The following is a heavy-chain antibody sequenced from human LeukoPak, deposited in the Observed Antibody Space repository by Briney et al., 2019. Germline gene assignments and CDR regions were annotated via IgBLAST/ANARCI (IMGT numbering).Heavy chain of an antibody. D-gene: IGHD1-14*01. Sequence: SETLSLTCTVSGYSISSGYYWGWIRQPPGKGLEWIGSIYHSGSTYYNPSLKSRVTISVDTSKNQFSLKLSSVTAADTAVYYCARRHIPAAFDIWGQGTMVTVSS. CDR1: GYSISSGYY. CDR2: IYHSGST. J-gene: IGHJ3*02. V-gene: IGHV4-38-2*02. CDR3: ARRHIPAAFDI.